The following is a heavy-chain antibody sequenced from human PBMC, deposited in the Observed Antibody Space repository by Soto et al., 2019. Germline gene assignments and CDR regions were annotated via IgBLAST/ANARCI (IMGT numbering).Heavy chain of an antibody. CDR1: GFTFSHYA. D-gene: IGHD1-26*01. CDR2: MSYDGSNE. J-gene: IGHJ4*02. V-gene: IGHV3-30*18. Sequence: QVQLVESGGGVVQPGRSLRLSCAASGFTFSHYAMHWVRQAPGKGLEWVALMSYDGSNEYYADSVKGRFTISRDNSKIPLYLQMNSLRAEDTAVYYCAKDGSHNFDYWGQGTLVTVSS. CDR3: AKDGSHNFDY.